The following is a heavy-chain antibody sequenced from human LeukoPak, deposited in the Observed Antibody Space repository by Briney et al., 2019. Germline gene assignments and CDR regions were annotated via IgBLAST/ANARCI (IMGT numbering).Heavy chain of an antibody. CDR3: ARDAFSRISVFGVVSDAFDI. CDR1: GFTFSSYW. J-gene: IGHJ3*02. D-gene: IGHD3-3*01. CDR2: IKQDGGEK. Sequence: PGGSLRLSCAASGFTFSSYWMSWVRQAPGKGPEWVAHIKQDGGEKYYVDSVKGRFTISRDNAKNSLYLQMNSLRAEDTAVYYCARDAFSRISVFGVVSDAFDIWGQGTMVTVSS. V-gene: IGHV3-7*01.